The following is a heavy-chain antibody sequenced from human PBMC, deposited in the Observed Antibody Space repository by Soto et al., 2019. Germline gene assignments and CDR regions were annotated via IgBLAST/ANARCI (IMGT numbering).Heavy chain of an antibody. CDR2: MSYSGST. CDR3: ATMGTPATGLYYFDN. D-gene: IGHD1-7*01. V-gene: IGHV4-30-4*01. J-gene: IGHJ4*02. CDR1: GGSISSGNYY. Sequence: QVQLQESGPGLVKPSQTLSLTCTVSGGSISSGNYYWSWIRQPPGKGLEWIGFMSYSGSTSYNASLKSRVTISVDTSTSPFSLNLSFVTAADTAVYYCATMGTPATGLYYFDNWGQGTLVTVSS.